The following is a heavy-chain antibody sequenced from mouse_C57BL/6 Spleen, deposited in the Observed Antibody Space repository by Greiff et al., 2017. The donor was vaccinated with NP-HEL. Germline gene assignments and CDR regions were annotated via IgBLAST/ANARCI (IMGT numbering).Heavy chain of an antibody. CDR1: GYTFTDYY. Sequence: VQLQQSGAELVRPGASVKLSCKASGYTFTDYYINWVKQRPGQGLEWIARIYPGSGNTYYNEKFKGKATLTAEKSSSTAYIQLSSLTSEDSAVYFWARKVEFTTVVATDWYFDVWGTGTTVTVSS. J-gene: IGHJ1*03. CDR3: ARKVEFTTVVATDWYFDV. D-gene: IGHD1-1*01. CDR2: IYPGSGNT. V-gene: IGHV1-76*01.